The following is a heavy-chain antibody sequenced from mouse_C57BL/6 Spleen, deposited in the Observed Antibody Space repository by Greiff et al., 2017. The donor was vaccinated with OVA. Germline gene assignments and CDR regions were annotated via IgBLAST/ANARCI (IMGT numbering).Heavy chain of an antibody. D-gene: IGHD1-1*01. Sequence: VKLQQPGAELVRPGSSVKLSCKASGYTFTSYWMHWVKQRPIQGLEWIGNIDPSDSETHYNQKFKDKATLTVDKSSSTAYMQLSSLTSEDSAVYYCTRWGTTVVAHWYFDVWGTGTTVTVSS. J-gene: IGHJ1*03. CDR1: GYTFTSYW. CDR2: IDPSDSET. CDR3: TRWGTTVVAHWYFDV. V-gene: IGHV1-52*01.